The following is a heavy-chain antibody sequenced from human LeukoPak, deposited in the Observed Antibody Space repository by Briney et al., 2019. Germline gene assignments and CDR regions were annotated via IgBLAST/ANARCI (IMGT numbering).Heavy chain of an antibody. D-gene: IGHD5-18*01. CDR1: GGSISSGDYS. J-gene: IGHJ5*02. CDR2: IYYSGST. V-gene: IGHV4-30-4*01. CDR3: ARGRGTWIQLEAEYNWFDP. Sequence: SETLSLTCTVSGGSISSGDYSWSWIRQPPGKGLEWIGYIYYSGSTYYNPSLKSRVTISVDTSKNQFSLKLSSVTAADTAVYYCARGRGTWIQLEAEYNWFDPWGQGTLVTVSS.